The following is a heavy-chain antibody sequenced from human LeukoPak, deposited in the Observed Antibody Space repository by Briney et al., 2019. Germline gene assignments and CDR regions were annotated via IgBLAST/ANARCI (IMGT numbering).Heavy chain of an antibody. V-gene: IGHV3-23*01. Sequence: GGSLRLSCAASGFTFSSYAMSWVRQAPGKGLEWVSAISGSGGSTYYADSVKGRFTISRDNAKNSLYLQMNSLRAEDTALYYCAKGSRELLYYYGMDVWGQGTTVTVSS. CDR3: AKGSRELLYYYGMDV. D-gene: IGHD3-10*01. J-gene: IGHJ6*02. CDR2: ISGSGGST. CDR1: GFTFSSYA.